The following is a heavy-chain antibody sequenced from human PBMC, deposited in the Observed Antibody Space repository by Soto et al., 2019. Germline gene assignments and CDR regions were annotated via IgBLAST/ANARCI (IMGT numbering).Heavy chain of an antibody. Sequence: PXEXLKIYCKGSGYXFTSYLIVWVRHMPGKGLECMEIIYPGYSDTRYSPSFQVQVTSSADKPISTAYLQWSSLKASYTAIYYCATHPFYDFWSGSQGGWFDPWGQGTLGTVS. J-gene: IGHJ5*02. D-gene: IGHD3-3*01. CDR3: ATHPFYDFWSGSQGGWFDP. V-gene: IGHV5-51*01. CDR1: GYXFTSYL. CDR2: IYPGYSDT.